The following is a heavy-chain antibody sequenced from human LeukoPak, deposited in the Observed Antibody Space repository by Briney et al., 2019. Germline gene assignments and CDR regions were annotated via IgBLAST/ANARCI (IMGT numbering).Heavy chain of an antibody. J-gene: IGHJ4*02. D-gene: IGHD5-24*01. CDR2: IATHNDNK. CDR1: GYTFTSYG. CDR3: ARDNYDY. V-gene: IGHV1-18*01. Sequence: ASVKVSCKTSGYTFTSYGFSWVRQAPGQGLEWMGWIATHNDNKYYAEKLQGRLTMTTDTSTSTAHMEMKSRSSTHTAVYYCARDNYDYWGQGSLVTVSS.